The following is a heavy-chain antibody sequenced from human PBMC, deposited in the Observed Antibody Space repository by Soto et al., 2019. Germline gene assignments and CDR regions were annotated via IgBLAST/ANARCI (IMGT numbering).Heavy chain of an antibody. CDR1: GYTFTSCG. Sequence: QVQLVQSGAEVKKPGASVKVSCKASGYTFTSCGIGWVRQAPGQGLEWMGWISAYNGNTIYPQEFQGRVTMPTDTSTRTAYMELGTLRSDDTAMYYCARLSGCGGGSCYLPDYWGQGTLVTVSS. D-gene: IGHD2-15*01. J-gene: IGHJ4*02. CDR3: ARLSGCGGGSCYLPDY. V-gene: IGHV1-18*01. CDR2: ISAYNGNT.